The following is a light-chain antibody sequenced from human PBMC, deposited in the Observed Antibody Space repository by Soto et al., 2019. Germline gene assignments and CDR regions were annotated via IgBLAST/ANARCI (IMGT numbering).Light chain of an antibody. CDR3: QQYADSPIT. V-gene: IGKV3-20*01. CDR2: GVS. CDR1: QRLASNY. J-gene: IGKJ5*01. Sequence: EIELTQSPGTLALSPGEGAALSGRASQRLASNYLAWYQQRPGQAPRLLLYGVSSRATGIPDRFSGSGSGTDFTLAISRVEPEDFAVYFCQQYADSPITFGQGTRLEIK.